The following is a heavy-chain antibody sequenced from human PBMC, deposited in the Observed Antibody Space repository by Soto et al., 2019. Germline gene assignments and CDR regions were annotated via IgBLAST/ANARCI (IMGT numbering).Heavy chain of an antibody. D-gene: IGHD3-22*01. J-gene: IGHJ4*02. V-gene: IGHV1-69*02. Sequence: QVQLVQSGAEVKKPGSSVKVSCKASGGTFSSYTISWVRQAPGQGLEWMGRIIPILGIANYAQKFQGRVKITADQSTSTAYMELSSQRSEDTAVYYCASRAPNYDSSGDGSDYWGQGPLVTVSS. CDR3: ASRAPNYDSSGDGSDY. CDR1: GGTFSSYT. CDR2: IIPILGIA.